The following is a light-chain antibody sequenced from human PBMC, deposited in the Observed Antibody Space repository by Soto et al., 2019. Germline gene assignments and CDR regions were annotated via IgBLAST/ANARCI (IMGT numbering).Light chain of an antibody. CDR2: GAS. J-gene: IGKJ5*01. V-gene: IGKV3-11*01. CDR3: QQRSNWPPLT. Sequence: EIVLTQSPATRSLSPGDRATLSCRASQRVNSYLAWYQHKPGQAPRLLSSGASNSATGIPARFSGSGSGTDFTLTISSLEPEDFAVYYCQQRSNWPPLTFGQGTRRESK. CDR1: QRVNSY.